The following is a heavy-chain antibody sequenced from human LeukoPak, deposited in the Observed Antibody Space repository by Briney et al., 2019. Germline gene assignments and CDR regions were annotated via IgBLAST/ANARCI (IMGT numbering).Heavy chain of an antibody. CDR3: ARAGDFWSGYYTYYYYGMDV. CDR1: GYTFTSYG. D-gene: IGHD3-3*01. Sequence: ASVKVSCKASGYTFTSYGISWVRQAPGQGLEWMGWINAYNGNTNYAQKLQGRVTMTTDTSTSTAYMELRSLRSDDTAVYYCARAGDFWSGYYTYYYYGMDVWGQGTTVTVSS. V-gene: IGHV1-18*01. J-gene: IGHJ6*02. CDR2: INAYNGNT.